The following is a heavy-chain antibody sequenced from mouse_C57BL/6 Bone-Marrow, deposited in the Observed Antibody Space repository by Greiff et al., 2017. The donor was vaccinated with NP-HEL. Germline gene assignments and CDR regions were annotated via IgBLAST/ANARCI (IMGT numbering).Heavy chain of an antibody. CDR3: TYDDYDWFAY. J-gene: IGHJ3*01. CDR2: IRNKANNHAT. CDR1: GFTFSDAW. Sequence: EVQRVESGGGLVQPGGSMKLSCAASGFTFSDAWMDWVRQSPEKGLEWVAEIRNKANNHATYYAESVKGRFTISRDASKSSVYLQMNSLRAEDSGIYYCTYDDYDWFAYWGQGTLVTVSA. D-gene: IGHD2-4*01. V-gene: IGHV6-6*01.